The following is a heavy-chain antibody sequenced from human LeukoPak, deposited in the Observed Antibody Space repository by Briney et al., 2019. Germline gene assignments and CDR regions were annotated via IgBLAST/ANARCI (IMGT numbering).Heavy chain of an antibody. J-gene: IGHJ4*02. CDR2: INPSGGSK. Sequence: ASVNVSCKASGYTFTSYYMHWVRQAPGQGLEWRGIINPSGGSKSYAQKFQGRVTMTRDTSTRTVYMELSSLRSEDTAVYYCARAAYTTRGYSYGYSDYWGQGTLVTVSS. D-gene: IGHD5-18*01. V-gene: IGHV1-46*01. CDR3: ARAAYTTRGYSYGYSDY. CDR1: GYTFTSYY.